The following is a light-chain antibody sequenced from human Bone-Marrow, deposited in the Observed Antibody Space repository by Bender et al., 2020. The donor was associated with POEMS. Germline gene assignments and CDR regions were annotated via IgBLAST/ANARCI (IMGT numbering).Light chain of an antibody. V-gene: IGLV2-11*01. CDR3: CSHAGSYSLV. CDR1: SSDVGGYNY. J-gene: IGLJ1*01. CDR2: DVN. Sequence: QSALTQPPSVSGSPGQSVTISCTGTSSDVGGYNYDSWYQQHSGKAPKLMIYDVNTRPSGVPDRFSGSKSGNTASLTISGLQAEDEADYFCCSHAGSYSLVFGTGTKVTVL.